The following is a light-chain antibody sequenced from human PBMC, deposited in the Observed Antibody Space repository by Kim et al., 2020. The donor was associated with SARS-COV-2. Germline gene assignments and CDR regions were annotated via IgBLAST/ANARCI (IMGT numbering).Light chain of an antibody. CDR3: SSYTSSSTVV. V-gene: IGLV2-14*04. J-gene: IGLJ2*01. CDR1: SNDIGGYNY. Sequence: QSITISCTGTSNDIGGYNYVSWYQQHPGKAPKLMIYDVSKRPSGVSNRFSGSKSGNTASLTISGLQAEDEADYYCSSYTSSSTVVFGGGTKLTVL. CDR2: DVS.